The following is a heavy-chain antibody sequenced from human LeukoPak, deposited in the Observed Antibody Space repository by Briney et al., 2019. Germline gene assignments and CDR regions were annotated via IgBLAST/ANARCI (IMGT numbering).Heavy chain of an antibody. CDR3: ARSVSSSGYNYYNYMDV. CDR2: MNQDGSEI. Sequence: PGGSLRLSCAASGFTFRTYWMNWVRQAPGKGLEWVANMNQDGSEIYYVDSVRGRFTLSRDNAKNSLYLQMNSPKAEDAALYYCARSVSSSGYNYYNYMDVWGRGTTVTVSS. J-gene: IGHJ6*03. V-gene: IGHV3-7*01. D-gene: IGHD6-6*01. CDR1: GFTFRTYW.